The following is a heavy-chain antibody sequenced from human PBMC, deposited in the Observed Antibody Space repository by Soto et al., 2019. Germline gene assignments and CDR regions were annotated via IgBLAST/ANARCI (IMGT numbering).Heavy chain of an antibody. CDR1: GGSLTSYY. J-gene: IGHJ4*01. D-gene: IGHD5-12*01. CDR3: ARRIVSTETFDY. CDR2: VYYTGMA. Sequence: QVQLQESGPGLVKPSETLSLTCTVSGGSLTSYYWSWIRQPPGKGLEWIGFVYYTGMAMYNPSLMSLVAISVDTSQIQFSLKLTSVTAADTSIYSCARRIVSTETFDYWGQGTLVTVSS. V-gene: IGHV4-59*08.